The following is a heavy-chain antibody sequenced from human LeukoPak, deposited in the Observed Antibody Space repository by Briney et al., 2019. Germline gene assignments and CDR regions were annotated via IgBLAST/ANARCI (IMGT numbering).Heavy chain of an antibody. J-gene: IGHJ5*02. V-gene: IGHV4-39*07. CDR2: VYYSGST. CDR3: ARHIVVAPAGNTNWFDP. Sequence: SSETLSLTCTVSGGSIGRSSYYWGWIRQPPGKGLEWIGSVYYSGSTYYTPSLRSRVTIPLDTSKNHFSLKLSSVTAADTAVYYCARHIVVAPAGNTNWFDPWGQGTLVTVSS. D-gene: IGHD2-2*01. CDR1: GGSIGRSSYY.